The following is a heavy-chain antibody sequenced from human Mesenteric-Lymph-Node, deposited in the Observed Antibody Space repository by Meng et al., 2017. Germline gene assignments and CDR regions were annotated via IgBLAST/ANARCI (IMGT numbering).Heavy chain of an antibody. CDR3: AKEAAEYSSGNHFDY. J-gene: IGHJ4*02. CDR2: ISKSGSAT. Sequence: GESLKISCAASGFIFSNYAMSWVRQAPGKGLEWVSAISKSGSATYYADSVKGRLTISRDNSKNTLTLQMNSLRAEDTAIYYCAKEAAEYSSGNHFDYWGQGTLVTVSS. CDR1: GFIFSNYA. D-gene: IGHD2-15*01. V-gene: IGHV3-23*01.